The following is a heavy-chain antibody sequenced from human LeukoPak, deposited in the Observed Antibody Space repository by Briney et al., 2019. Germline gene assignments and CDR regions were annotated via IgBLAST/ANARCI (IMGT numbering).Heavy chain of an antibody. Sequence: GGSLRLSCGVSGFTFTTYGMHWVRQAPGKGLEWVAFISYDGSRRYFADSVKGRFTIFRDNSKNTLYLQMNSMSAVDTAVYYCAREFGGSLHGMDVWGQGTTVSVSS. D-gene: IGHD3-10*01. CDR2: ISYDGSRR. J-gene: IGHJ6*02. CDR3: AREFGGSLHGMDV. V-gene: IGHV3-30*03. CDR1: GFTFTTYG.